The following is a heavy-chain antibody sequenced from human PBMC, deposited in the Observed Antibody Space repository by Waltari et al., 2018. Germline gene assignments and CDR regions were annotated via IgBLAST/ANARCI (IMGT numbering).Heavy chain of an antibody. J-gene: IGHJ5*02. Sequence: QVQLVQSGAEVKKPGASVQVSCKVSGYTLTDFSLHLVREPPGKGLGWMGGLDPEDGKTIYEQKCQGRGTMTEDTSTDTAYMERRSLRSEDTAVYYCATRNYGGRAVWFDPWGQGTLVTVSS. CDR3: ATRNYGGRAVWFDP. CDR2: LDPEDGKT. V-gene: IGHV1-24*01. CDR1: GYTLTDFS. D-gene: IGHD4-17*01.